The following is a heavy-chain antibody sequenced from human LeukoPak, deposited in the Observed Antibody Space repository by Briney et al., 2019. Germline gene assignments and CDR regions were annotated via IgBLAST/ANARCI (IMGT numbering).Heavy chain of an antibody. CDR2: ISYDGSNK. V-gene: IGHV3-30*04. CDR3: ARDEARRWIQLISCPGGT. J-gene: IGHJ4*02. CDR1: GFTFSSYA. D-gene: IGHD5-18*01. Sequence: PGRSLRLSCAASGFTFSSYAMHWVRQAPGKGLEWVAVISYDGSNKYYADSVKGRFTISRDNSKNTLYLQMNSLRAEDTAVYYCARDEARRWIQLISCPGGTWGQGTLVTVSS.